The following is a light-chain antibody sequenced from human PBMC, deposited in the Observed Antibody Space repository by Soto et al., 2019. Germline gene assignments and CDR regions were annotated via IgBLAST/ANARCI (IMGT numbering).Light chain of an antibody. CDR3: QQYGSSGT. J-gene: IGKJ1*01. CDR1: QSVSSS. CDR2: GAS. V-gene: IGKV3-20*01. Sequence: EVVLTQSPATLSLSPGERATLSCRASQSVSSSLAWYQQKPGQAPRLLIYGASTRATGIPARFSGSGSGTEFTLPISRLEPEDFAVYYCQQYGSSGTFGQGTKVDIK.